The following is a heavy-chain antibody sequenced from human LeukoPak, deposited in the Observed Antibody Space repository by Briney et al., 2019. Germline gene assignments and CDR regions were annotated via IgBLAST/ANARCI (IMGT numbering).Heavy chain of an antibody. CDR2: ISDTGNT. CDR1: GFTFSTYT. Sequence: PGGSLRLSCAASGFTFSTYTMNWVRQAPGNGLEWVSAISDTGNTYHADSVKGRFTISRDSSKNTLFLQMNRLRPEDAAVYYCAKAPVTTCRGAFCYPFDYWGLGTLVTVSS. D-gene: IGHD2-15*01. V-gene: IGHV3-23*01. CDR3: AKAPVTTCRGAFCYPFDY. J-gene: IGHJ4*02.